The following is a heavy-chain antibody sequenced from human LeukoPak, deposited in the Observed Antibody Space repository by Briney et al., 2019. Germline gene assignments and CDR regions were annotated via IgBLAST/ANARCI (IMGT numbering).Heavy chain of an antibody. V-gene: IGHV3-23*01. D-gene: IGHD6-13*01. CDR2: ISGSGGST. Sequence: GALRLSCAASGFTFSSYAMSWVRQAPGKGLEWVSVISGSGGSTYYADSVKGRFTISRDNSKNTLYLQMNSLRAEDTAVYFCAKRDSRYYFDYWGQGTLVTVSS. CDR3: AKRDSRYYFDY. CDR1: GFTFSSYA. J-gene: IGHJ4*02.